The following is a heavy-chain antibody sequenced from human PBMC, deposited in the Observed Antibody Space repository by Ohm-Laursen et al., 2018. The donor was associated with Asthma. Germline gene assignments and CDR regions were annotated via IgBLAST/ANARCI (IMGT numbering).Heavy chain of an antibody. Sequence: SLRLSCTASGFTFSSYGMHWVRQAPGKGLEWVAVVSFDGSNKYYADSVKGRFTISRDNSKNTLYLQMNSLRAEDTAVYYCARDISIYARGHYYYGMDVWGQGTTVTVSS. J-gene: IGHJ6*02. CDR3: ARDISIYARGHYYYGMDV. D-gene: IGHD2-2*01. V-gene: IGHV3-33*08. CDR2: VSFDGSNK. CDR1: GFTFSSYG.